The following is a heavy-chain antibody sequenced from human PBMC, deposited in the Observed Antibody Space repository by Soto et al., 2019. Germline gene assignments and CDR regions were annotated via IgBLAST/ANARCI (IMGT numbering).Heavy chain of an antibody. V-gene: IGHV1-3*04. J-gene: IGHJ4*02. CDR3: ASEEGQLADS. Sequence: QVQLVQSGAEVKKPGASVKVSCKASGYTFSNSAMTWVRQAPGQRLEWMGWINTGNGITRYSQKFQGGVTITRDTSASTAYLELTSLRSEDTAVYYCASEEGQLADSWGQGTLVTVSS. CDR2: INTGNGIT. D-gene: IGHD5-18*01. CDR1: GYTFSNSA.